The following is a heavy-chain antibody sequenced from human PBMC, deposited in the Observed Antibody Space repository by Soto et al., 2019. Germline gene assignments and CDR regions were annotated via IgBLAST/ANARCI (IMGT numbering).Heavy chain of an antibody. CDR3: ASANLRFSYGIDV. Sequence: PGGSLRLSCAASGSTFSSSEMHWVRQAPGKGLEWVSYISKSGTVIYYADSVKGRFTISRDNAKNLLYLQMNSLRAEDTAVYFCASANLRFSYGIDVWGQGTPVTVSS. D-gene: IGHD3-3*01. CDR2: ISKSGTVI. CDR1: GSTFSSSE. V-gene: IGHV3-48*03. J-gene: IGHJ6*02.